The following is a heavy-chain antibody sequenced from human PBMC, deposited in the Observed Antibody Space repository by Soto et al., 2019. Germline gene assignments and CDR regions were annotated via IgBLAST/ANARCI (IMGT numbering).Heavy chain of an antibody. J-gene: IGHJ4*02. CDR2: IWYDGSNE. CDR1: GFTFSSYG. D-gene: IGHD3-22*01. V-gene: IGHV3-33*01. Sequence: QMQLVESGGGVVQPGRSLRLSCAASGFTFSSYGMHWVRQAPGKGLEWVAIIWYDGSNEYYADSVKGRFTISRDNSKNTLYLQMNSLRAEDTAVYYCARDTTSDYDSSGYLLDYWGQGTLVTVSS. CDR3: ARDTTSDYDSSGYLLDY.